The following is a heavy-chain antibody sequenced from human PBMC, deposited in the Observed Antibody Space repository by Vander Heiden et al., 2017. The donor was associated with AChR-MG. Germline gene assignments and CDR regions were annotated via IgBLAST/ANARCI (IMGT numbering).Heavy chain of an antibody. V-gene: IGHV1-58*01. D-gene: IGHD5-12*01. Sequence: QMQLVQSGPEVKKLWISVKVSCQRSGFIFTSSAVQGVRQARGQRLEWIGWIVVGSGNTNNAQKFQERVTITRDMSTSTAYMKLSSLRSADTAVYYVDADVVLRYTSFVRYYYYMDVWGKGTTVTVSS. CDR3: DADVVLRYTSFVRYYYYMDV. CDR2: IVVGSGNT. J-gene: IGHJ6*03. CDR1: GFIFTSSA.